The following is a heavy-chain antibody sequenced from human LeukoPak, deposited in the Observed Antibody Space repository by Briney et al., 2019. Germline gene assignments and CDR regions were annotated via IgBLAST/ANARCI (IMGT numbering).Heavy chain of an antibody. D-gene: IGHD2-21*02. CDR3: ARGDDAPLFFAY. V-gene: IGHV3-21*01. J-gene: IGHJ4*02. CDR2: ISSSSSYI. Sequence: GGSLRLSCAASGFTFSSYSMNWVRQAPGKGLEWVSSISSSSSYIYYADSVKGRFTISRDNAKNSLYLQMNSLRAEDTAVYYCARGDDAPLFFAYWGQGTLVTVSS. CDR1: GFTFSSYS.